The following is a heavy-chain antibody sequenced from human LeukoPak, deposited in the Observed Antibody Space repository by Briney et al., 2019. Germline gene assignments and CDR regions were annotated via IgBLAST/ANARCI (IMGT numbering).Heavy chain of an antibody. J-gene: IGHJ6*02. CDR1: GGSISSYY. CDR2: IYYSGST. Sequence: SETLSLTCTVSGGSISSYYWSWIRQPSGKGLEWSGYIYYSGSTNYNPSLKSRVTISVDTSKNQFSLKLSSVTAADTAVYYCARRGYSYGRRDYYYGMDVWGQGTTVTVSS. V-gene: IGHV4-59*01. D-gene: IGHD5-18*01. CDR3: ARRGYSYGRRDYYYGMDV.